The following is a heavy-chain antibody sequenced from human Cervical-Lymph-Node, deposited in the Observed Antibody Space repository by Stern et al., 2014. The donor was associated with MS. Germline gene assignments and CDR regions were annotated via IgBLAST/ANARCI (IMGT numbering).Heavy chain of an antibody. CDR3: ARDTSSPERSDW. CDR1: GFTVSRGY. CDR2: ITNVGSS. J-gene: IGHJ4*02. Sequence: EVQLVESGGGVIQPGGSLRLSCTVSGFTVSRGYMTWGRQAPGKGLALAPLITNVGSSFNTDSVKGRFTISRDDSKNTVYLHMTSLRAEDTAMYYCARDTSSPERSDWWGQGTLVTVSS. D-gene: IGHD1-1*01. V-gene: IGHV3-53*01.